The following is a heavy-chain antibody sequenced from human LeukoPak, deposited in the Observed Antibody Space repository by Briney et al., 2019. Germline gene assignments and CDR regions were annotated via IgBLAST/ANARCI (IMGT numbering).Heavy chain of an antibody. CDR1: SGSFSGYY. CDR3: ASLRERGGAFDI. J-gene: IGHJ3*02. CDR2: INHSGST. Sequence: PSETLSLTCAVYSGSFSGYYWSWLRQPPGKGLEWIGEINHSGSTNYKPSLKSRVTISVDTSKNQFSLKLRSVTAADTAVYYYASLRERGGAFDIWGQGTMVTVSS. V-gene: IGHV4-34*01.